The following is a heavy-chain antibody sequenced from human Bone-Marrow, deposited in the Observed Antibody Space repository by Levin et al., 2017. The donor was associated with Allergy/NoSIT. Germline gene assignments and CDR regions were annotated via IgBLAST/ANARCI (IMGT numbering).Heavy chain of an antibody. CDR1: GYTFTGYY. Sequence: KISCKASGYTFTGYYMHWVRQAPGQGLEWMGWINPNSGGTNYAQKFQGRVTMTRDTSISTAYMELSRLRSDDTAVYYCARRDCSSTSCPAQYYFDYWGQGTLVTVSS. CDR3: ARRDCSSTSCPAQYYFDY. V-gene: IGHV1-2*02. D-gene: IGHD2-2*01. CDR2: INPNSGGT. J-gene: IGHJ4*02.